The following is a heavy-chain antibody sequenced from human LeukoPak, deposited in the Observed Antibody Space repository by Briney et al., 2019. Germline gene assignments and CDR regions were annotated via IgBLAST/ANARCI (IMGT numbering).Heavy chain of an antibody. CDR3: ARGAGSPRGYYYYYMDV. J-gene: IGHJ6*03. D-gene: IGHD1-26*01. CDR2: IKQDGSEK. CDR1: GFTFSSYW. V-gene: IGHV3-7*01. Sequence: GGSLRLSCAASGFTFSSYWMSWVRQAPGKGLEWVAHIKQDGSEKYYVDSVKGRFTISRDNAKNSLYLQMNSLRAEDTAVYYCARGAGSPRGYYYYYMDVWGKGTTVTVSS.